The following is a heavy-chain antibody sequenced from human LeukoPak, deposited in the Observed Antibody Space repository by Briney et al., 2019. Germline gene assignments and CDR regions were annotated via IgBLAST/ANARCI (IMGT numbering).Heavy chain of an antibody. CDR1: GGSFSGYY. J-gene: IGHJ3*02. CDR3: ARGIAFDI. V-gene: IGHV4-34*01. CDR2: INHSGST. Sequence: PSETLSLTCAVYGGSFSGYYGSWIRQPPGKGLEWIGEINHSGSTNYNPSLKSRVTISVDTSKNQFSLKLSSVTAADTAVYYCARGIAFDIWGQGTMVTVSS.